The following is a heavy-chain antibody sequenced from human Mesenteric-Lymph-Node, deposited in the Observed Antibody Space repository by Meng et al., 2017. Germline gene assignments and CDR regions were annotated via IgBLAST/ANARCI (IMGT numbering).Heavy chain of an antibody. CDR3: AGTAAGRLMGDY. CDR1: GYSISSGYY. Sequence: SETLSLTCTVSGYSISSGYYWGWIRQPPGKGLEWIGSIYHSGSTYYNPSLKSRVTISVDTSKNQFSLKLSSVTAADTAVYYCAGTAAGRLMGDYWGQGTLVTVSS. V-gene: IGHV4-38-2*02. D-gene: IGHD6-13*01. CDR2: IYHSGST. J-gene: IGHJ4*02.